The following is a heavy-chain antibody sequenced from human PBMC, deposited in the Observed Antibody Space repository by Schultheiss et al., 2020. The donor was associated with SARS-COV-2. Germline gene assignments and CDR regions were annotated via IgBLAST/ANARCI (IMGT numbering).Heavy chain of an antibody. V-gene: IGHV4-30-2*02. CDR3: ARYIAVAGTPDY. J-gene: IGHJ4*02. CDR1: GASISSRSYS. D-gene: IGHD6-19*01. CDR2: IYHSGST. Sequence: SETLSLTCTVSGASISSRSYSWTWIRQPPGKGLEWIGYIYHSGSTYYNPSLKSRVNISVDRSKNQFSLKLSSVTAADTAVYYCARYIAVAGTPDYWGQGTLVTVSS.